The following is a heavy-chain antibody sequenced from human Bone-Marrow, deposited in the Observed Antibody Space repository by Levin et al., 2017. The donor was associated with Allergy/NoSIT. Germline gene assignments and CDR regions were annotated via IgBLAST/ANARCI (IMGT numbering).Heavy chain of an antibody. J-gene: IGHJ4*02. Sequence: GASVKVSCKASGYTFTSYSMHWVRQAPGQGLEWMGVINPSGGVTTYAQKFQGRVTMTRDTSTSTVYMGLTSLGSEDTAVYYCALWGGFGDYGFDYWGQGTLVTVSS. V-gene: IGHV1-46*01. D-gene: IGHD4-17*01. CDR2: INPSGGVT. CDR3: ALWGGFGDYGFDY. CDR1: GYTFTSYS.